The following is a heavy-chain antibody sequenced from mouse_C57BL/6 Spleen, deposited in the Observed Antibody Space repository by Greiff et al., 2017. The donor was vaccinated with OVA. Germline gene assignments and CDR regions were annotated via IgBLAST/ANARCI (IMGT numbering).Heavy chain of an antibody. CDR2: IDPFDSYT. Sequence: QVQLQQPGAELVKPGASVKLSCKASGYTFTSYWMQWVKQRPGQGLEWIGEIDPFDSYTNYNQKFKGKATLTVDTSSSTAYMQLSSLTSEDSAVYYCARGDYGRYYFDYWGQGTTLTVSS. CDR1: GYTFTSYW. V-gene: IGHV1-50*01. CDR3: ARGDYGRYYFDY. J-gene: IGHJ2*01. D-gene: IGHD1-1*01.